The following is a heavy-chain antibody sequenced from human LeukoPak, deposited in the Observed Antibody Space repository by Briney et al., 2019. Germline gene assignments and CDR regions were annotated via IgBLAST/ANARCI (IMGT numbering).Heavy chain of an antibody. CDR1: GGSISSSSYY. CDR2: IHYSGST. J-gene: IGHJ5*02. D-gene: IGHD3-3*01. Sequence: SETLSLTCTVSGGSISSSSYYWGWIRQPPGKGLEWIGNIHYSGSTYYSPSLKSRLTISVGTSKNQFSLNLSSVTAADTAVYYCARFLEWFDPWGQGTLVTVSS. V-gene: IGHV4-39*01. CDR3: ARFLEWFDP.